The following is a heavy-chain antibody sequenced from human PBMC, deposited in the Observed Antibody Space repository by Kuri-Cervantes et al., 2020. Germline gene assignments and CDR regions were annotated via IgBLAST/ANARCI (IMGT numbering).Heavy chain of an antibody. V-gene: IGHV3-11*06. CDR3: ARDDMNDY. J-gene: IGHJ4*02. Sequence: GASLKISCAASGFTFSDYYMSWIRQAPGKGLEWVPSITSSSSYIYYADSVKGRFTISRDNAKNSLYLQMNSLRAEDTAVFYCARDDMNDYWGQGTLVTVSS. D-gene: IGHD2-15*01. CDR1: GFTFSDYY. CDR2: ITSSSSYI.